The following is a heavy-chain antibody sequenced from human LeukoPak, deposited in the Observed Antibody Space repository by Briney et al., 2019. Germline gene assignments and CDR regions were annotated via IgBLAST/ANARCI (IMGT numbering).Heavy chain of an antibody. D-gene: IGHD6-13*01. J-gene: IGHJ4*02. Sequence: PSETLSLTCAVSGGSFSDYYWSWIRQPPGKGLEWIGVINHSGRTSYNPSLKSRVTISVDTSKNQFSLNLTSVTAADTAVYYCARELAAAGGRYFDYWGQGTLVTVSS. CDR3: ARELAAAGGRYFDY. V-gene: IGHV4-34*01. CDR2: INHSGRT. CDR1: GGSFSDYY.